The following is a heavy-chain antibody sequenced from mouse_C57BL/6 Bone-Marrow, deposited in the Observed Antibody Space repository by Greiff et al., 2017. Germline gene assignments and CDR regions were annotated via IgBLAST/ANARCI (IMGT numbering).Heavy chain of an antibody. J-gene: IGHJ2*01. CDR3: ARWDYGSSPFLDG. CDR2: LYPGVGDT. D-gene: IGHD1-1*01. CDR1: VYAFSSYR. Sequence: QVQLKESAAELVKSGASVQISCKASVYAFSSYRLNWVKQRPGKGLEWIRQLYPGVGDTNYNGKFKGEGSLTADQSSRTAYMQLSSLTSAVSAVYFCARWDYGSSPFLDGWCPGSTL. V-gene: IGHV1-80*01.